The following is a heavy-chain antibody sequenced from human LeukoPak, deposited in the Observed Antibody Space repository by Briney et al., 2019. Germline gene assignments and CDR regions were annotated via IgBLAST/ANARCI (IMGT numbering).Heavy chain of an antibody. CDR3: AKGSGLLWFGEFPFGYFDY. Sequence: GGSLRLSCAASGFTFSSYAMHWVRQAPGKGLEWVAVISYDGSNKYYADSVKGRFTISRDNSKNTLYLQMNSLRAEDTAVYYCAKGSGLLWFGEFPFGYFDYWGQGTLVTVSS. CDR2: ISYDGSNK. D-gene: IGHD3-10*01. J-gene: IGHJ4*02. CDR1: GFTFSSYA. V-gene: IGHV3-30*04.